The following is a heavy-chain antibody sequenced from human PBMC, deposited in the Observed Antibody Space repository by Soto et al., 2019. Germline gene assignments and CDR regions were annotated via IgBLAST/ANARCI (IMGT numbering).Heavy chain of an antibody. D-gene: IGHD3-10*01. Sequence: GGSLRLSCAASGFTFSNAWMNWVRQAPGKGLEWVGRIKSKTDGGKTDYAAPVKGRFTISRDDSKNTLYLQMNSLKTEDTAVYYCTTNRWFGEAEGDDAFDIWGQGTMVTVSS. CDR3: TTNRWFGEAEGDDAFDI. CDR2: IKSKTDGGKT. J-gene: IGHJ3*02. CDR1: GFTFSNAW. V-gene: IGHV3-15*07.